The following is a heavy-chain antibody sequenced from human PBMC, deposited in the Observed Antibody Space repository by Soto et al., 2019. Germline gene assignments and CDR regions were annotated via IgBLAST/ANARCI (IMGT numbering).Heavy chain of an antibody. V-gene: IGHV4-38-2*02. CDR3: ARVLGAPLYYFDY. CDR2: IYQSGST. Sequence: SETLSLTCPVSGYSISIGNYWGWIRQPPGKRLEWIGSIYQSGSTYYNTSRRSRATISVDTSKNQFSLKLSSVTAADTAVYYCARVLGAPLYYFDYWGQGILVTVSS. CDR1: GYSISIGNY. J-gene: IGHJ4*02. D-gene: IGHD1-26*01.